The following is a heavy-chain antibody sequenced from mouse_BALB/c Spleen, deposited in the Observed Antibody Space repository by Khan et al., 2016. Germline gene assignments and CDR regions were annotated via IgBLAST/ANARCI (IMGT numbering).Heavy chain of an antibody. V-gene: IGHV9-3-1*01. CDR3: ARSTYYGYYYAMDY. J-gene: IGHJ4*01. D-gene: IGHD1-2*01. CDR1: AYTFTNYG. Sequence: QIQLVQSGPELKKPGETVKISCKASAYTFTNYGMNWVRQAPGKGLQWMGWMNPYTGEPTYTDDFKGRFAFSLETSASTAYLQINNLKNEDTATYFCARSTYYGYYYAMDYWGQGTSVTVSS. CDR2: MNPYTGEP.